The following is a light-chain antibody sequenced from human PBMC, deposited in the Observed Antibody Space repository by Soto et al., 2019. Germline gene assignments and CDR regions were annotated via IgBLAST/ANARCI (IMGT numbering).Light chain of an antibody. Sequence: DIVLTQSPVSLAVSLGERATINCRSSQSFLFKSNNKNYLAWYQQKPGQPPKLLIYWASTRESGVPDRFSGSGSGTDFTLTISRLQAEDVAVYYCQQYYTSPLTFGGGTKVDIK. CDR1: QSFLFKSNNKNY. J-gene: IGKJ4*01. CDR3: QQYYTSPLT. CDR2: WAS. V-gene: IGKV4-1*01.